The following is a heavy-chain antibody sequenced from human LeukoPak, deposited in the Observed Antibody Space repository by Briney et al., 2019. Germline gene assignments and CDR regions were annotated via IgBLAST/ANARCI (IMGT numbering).Heavy chain of an antibody. Sequence: GGSLRLSCAASGFTFGSYAMSWVRQAPGKGLEWVSAISGSGGSTYYADSVKRRFTISRDNSKNTLYLQMNSLRAEDTAVYYCAKDFSSSITGTEDYWGQGTLITVFS. J-gene: IGHJ4*02. CDR3: AKDFSSSITGTEDY. CDR1: GFTFGSYA. CDR2: ISGSGGST. V-gene: IGHV3-23*01. D-gene: IGHD1-20*01.